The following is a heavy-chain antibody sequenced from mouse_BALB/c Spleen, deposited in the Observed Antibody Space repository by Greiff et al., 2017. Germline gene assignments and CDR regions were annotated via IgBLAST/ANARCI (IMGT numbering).Heavy chain of an antibody. CDR2: ISSGGSYT. J-gene: IGHJ3*01. V-gene: IGHV5-6*01. Sequence: EVQLVESGGDLVKPGGSLKLSCAASGFTFSSYGMSWVRQTPDKRLEWVATISSGGSYTYYPDSVKGRFTISRDNAKNTLYLQMSSLKSEDTAMYYCARNDYDGPLAYWGQGTLVTVSA. D-gene: IGHD2-4*01. CDR3: ARNDYDGPLAY. CDR1: GFTFSSYG.